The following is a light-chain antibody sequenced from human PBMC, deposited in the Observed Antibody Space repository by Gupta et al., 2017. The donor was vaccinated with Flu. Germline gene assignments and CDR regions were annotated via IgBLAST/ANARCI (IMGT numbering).Light chain of an antibody. CDR2: GYN. J-gene: IGLJ2*01. Sequence: HTVCISGRGDHLRRHCACWYRHQPGQAPVLVMYGYNTRPSWSPDRFSGTTREVTSPLTRTRFHADDAAAYYCNFCYSSSYPLVFGGGTKLTVL. CDR3: NFCYSSSYPLV. V-gene: IGLV3-19*01. CDR1: HLRRHC.